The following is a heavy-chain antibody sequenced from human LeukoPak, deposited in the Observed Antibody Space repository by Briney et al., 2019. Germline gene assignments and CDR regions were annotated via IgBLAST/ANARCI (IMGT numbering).Heavy chain of an antibody. J-gene: IGHJ6*03. Sequence: GGSLRLSCAASGFTFSGFAMSWVRRTPGKGLEWVSGISGSGDNTLYADSVKGRFTTSRDNSKNTLYLEMNSLRDEGTAIYYCAKMKGHPLREYYMDVWGQGTTVTV. CDR3: AKMKGHPLREYYMDV. CDR2: ISGSGDNT. CDR1: GFTFSGFA. V-gene: IGHV3-23*01.